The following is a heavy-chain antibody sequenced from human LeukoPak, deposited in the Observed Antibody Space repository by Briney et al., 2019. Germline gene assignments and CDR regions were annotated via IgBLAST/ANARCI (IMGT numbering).Heavy chain of an antibody. D-gene: IGHD6-13*01. V-gene: IGHV4-4*07. CDR2: IHSTGSN. CDR3: ARSPPPYSSSFYWSDP. J-gene: IGHJ5*02. CDR1: GGSISSYY. Sequence: SETLSLICTVSGGSISSYYWIWIRQPAGKGLEWIGRIHSTGSNTYNPSLKSRVTTSVDTSKNQFSLKLSSVTAADTAVYYCARSPPPYSSSFYWSDPWGQGTLVTVSS.